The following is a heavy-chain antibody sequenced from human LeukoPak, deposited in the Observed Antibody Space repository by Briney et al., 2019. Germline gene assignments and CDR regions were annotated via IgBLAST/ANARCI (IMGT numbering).Heavy chain of an antibody. CDR2: IYTSGST. V-gene: IGHV4-4*07. Sequence: SETLSLTCTVSGGSISSYYWSWIRQPAGKGLEWIGRIYTSGSTNYNPSLKSRVTMSVDTSKNQFSLKLSSVTAADTAVYYCARAVGSGSFQTYYYYMDVWGKGATVTISS. J-gene: IGHJ6*03. CDR3: ARAVGSGSFQTYYYYMDV. CDR1: GGSISSYY. D-gene: IGHD3-10*01.